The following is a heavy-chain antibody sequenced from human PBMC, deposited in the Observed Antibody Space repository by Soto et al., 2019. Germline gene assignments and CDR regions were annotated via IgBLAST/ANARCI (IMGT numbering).Heavy chain of an antibody. V-gene: IGHV3-64*01. CDR2: ITSSGGNT. J-gene: IGHJ6*02. CDR3: ASRIQFGYVMAV. Sequence: EVQLVESGGGLVQPGGSLRLSCAASGFTFSSYAMHWVRQAPGKGLEYVSVITSSGGNTDYASSVKGRFTISRDNSKNTLYLQMGGRRAEDMAVYYCASRIQFGYVMAVGGQGPRSPSP. D-gene: IGHD3-16*01. CDR1: GFTFSSYA.